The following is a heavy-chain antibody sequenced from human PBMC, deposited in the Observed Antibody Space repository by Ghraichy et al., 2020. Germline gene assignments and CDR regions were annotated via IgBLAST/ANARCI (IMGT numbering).Heavy chain of an antibody. CDR3: ARGSKGWEGYYYYGMDV. D-gene: IGHD1-26*01. CDR1: GGSISSGGYY. CDR2: IYYSGST. J-gene: IGHJ6*02. Sequence: SETLSLTCTVSGGSISSGGYYWSWIRQHPGKGLEWIGYIYYSGSTYYNPSLKSRVTISVDTSKNQFSLKLSSVTAADTAVYYCARGSKGWEGYYYYGMDVWGQGTTVTVSS. V-gene: IGHV4-31*03.